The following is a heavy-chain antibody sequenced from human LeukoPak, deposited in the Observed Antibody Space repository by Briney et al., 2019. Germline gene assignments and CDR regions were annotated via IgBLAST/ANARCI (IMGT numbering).Heavy chain of an antibody. V-gene: IGHV3-23*01. J-gene: IGHJ4*02. D-gene: IGHD2-21*01. CDR3: AKAPVTTCSGAYCYPFDY. CDR1: GFTFSSYA. Sequence: PGGSLRLSCAASGFTFSSYAMSWVRQAPGKGLEWVSGISGSGGSTYYADSVRGRFTISRDRSKNTLYLQMNRLRAEDAAVYYCAKAPVTTCSGAYCYPFDYWGQGTLVTVPS. CDR2: ISGSGGST.